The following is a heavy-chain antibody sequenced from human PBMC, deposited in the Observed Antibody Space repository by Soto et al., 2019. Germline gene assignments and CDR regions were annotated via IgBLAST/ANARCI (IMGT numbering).Heavy chain of an antibody. CDR3: ARDKEQWLEWFDS. D-gene: IGHD6-19*01. J-gene: IGHJ5*01. CDR2: ISSSSSYI. CDR1: GFTFSSYS. V-gene: IGHV3-21*01. Sequence: EVQLVESGGGLVKPGGSLRLSCAASGFTFSSYSMNWVRQAPGKGLEWVSSISSSSSYIYYADSVKGRFTISRDNAKNSLYLQMNSLRAEDTAVYYCARDKEQWLEWFDSWGQGTLVTVSS.